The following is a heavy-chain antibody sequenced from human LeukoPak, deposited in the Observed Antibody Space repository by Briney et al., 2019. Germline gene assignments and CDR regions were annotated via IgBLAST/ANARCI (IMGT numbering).Heavy chain of an antibody. J-gene: IGHJ4*02. D-gene: IGHD2-2*01. CDR3: ARDRYCTSASCYAAGTSFDY. CDR2: IYSGGST. Sequence: PGGSLRLSCAASGFTVSSNYMSWVRQAPGKGLEWVSVIYSGGSTYYADSVKGRFTISRHNSKNTLYLQMNSLRAEDTAVYYCARDRYCTSASCYAAGTSFDYWGQGTLVTVSS. CDR1: GFTVSSNY. V-gene: IGHV3-53*04.